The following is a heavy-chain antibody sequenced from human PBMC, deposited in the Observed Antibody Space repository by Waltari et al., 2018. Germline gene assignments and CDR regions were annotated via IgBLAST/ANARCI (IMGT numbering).Heavy chain of an antibody. CDR1: GFTFRDDS. CDR3: ARVALGYCSGGSCHEDY. D-gene: IGHD2-15*01. V-gene: IGHV3-21*01. CDR2: ISSGSSYI. Sequence: EVQLVESGGGLVKPGGSLRLSCAASGFTFRDDSMSWVRQAPGRGLEWVSSISSGSSYIYYAESGTGRFTITRDNAKNPLYLQMSSLRAEDTAVYYCARVALGYCSGGSCHEDYWGQGTLVTVSS. J-gene: IGHJ4*02.